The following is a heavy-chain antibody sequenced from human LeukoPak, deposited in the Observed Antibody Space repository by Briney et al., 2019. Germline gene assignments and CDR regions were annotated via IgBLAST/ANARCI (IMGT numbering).Heavy chain of an antibody. D-gene: IGHD3-22*01. CDR2: TYSSGST. CDR1: GGSISSYY. J-gene: IGHJ6*03. Sequence: SETLSLTCTVSGGSISSYYWSWIRQPAGKGLECIGRTYSSGSTNYNPSLKSRLTMSVDTSKNQFSLRLRSVTAADTAVYYCARDLDLCSGYTCLNYYYYCYMDVWGKGTTVTVSS. V-gene: IGHV4-4*07. CDR3: ARDLDLCSGYTCLNYYYYCYMDV.